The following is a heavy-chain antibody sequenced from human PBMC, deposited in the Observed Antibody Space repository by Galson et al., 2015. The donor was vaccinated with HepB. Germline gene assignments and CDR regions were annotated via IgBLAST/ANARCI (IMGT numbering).Heavy chain of an antibody. CDR3: AEGGYCGSTSCYSWFWFDP. D-gene: IGHD2-2*01. V-gene: IGHV3-23*01. CDR1: GFTFSSHA. J-gene: IGHJ5*02. Sequence: SLRLSCAASGFTFSSHAMSWVRQAPGKGLEWVSAISDSGGSTYYADSVKGRFTISRDNSKSTLYLQMNSLGTDDTAVYYCAEGGYCGSTSCYSWFWFDPWGQETLVTVSS. CDR2: ISDSGGST.